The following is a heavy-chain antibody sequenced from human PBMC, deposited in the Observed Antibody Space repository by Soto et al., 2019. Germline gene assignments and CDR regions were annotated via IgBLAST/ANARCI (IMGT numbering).Heavy chain of an antibody. Sequence: SETLSLTCAVYGGSFNGYYWSWIRQPPGKGLEWIGEINHSGSTNYNPSLKSRVTISVDTSKNQFSLKLSSVTAADTAVYYCARGLRGYSGYGVIDYWGQGTLVTVSS. V-gene: IGHV4-34*01. CDR1: GGSFNGYY. J-gene: IGHJ4*02. D-gene: IGHD5-12*01. CDR2: INHSGST. CDR3: ARGLRGYSGYGVIDY.